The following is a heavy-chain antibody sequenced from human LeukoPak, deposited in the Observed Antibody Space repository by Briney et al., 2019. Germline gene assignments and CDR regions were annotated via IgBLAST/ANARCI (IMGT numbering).Heavy chain of an antibody. V-gene: IGHV3-30*02. J-gene: IGHJ6*02. Sequence: GGSLRLSCAASGFTFSSYGMHWVRQAPGKGLEWVAFIRYDGSNKYYADSVKGRFTISRDNSKNTLYLQMNSLRAEDTAVYYCARDSESASYYYYYGMDVWGQGTTVTVPS. CDR3: ARDSESASYYYYYGMDV. CDR1: GFTFSSYG. D-gene: IGHD6-25*01. CDR2: IRYDGSNK.